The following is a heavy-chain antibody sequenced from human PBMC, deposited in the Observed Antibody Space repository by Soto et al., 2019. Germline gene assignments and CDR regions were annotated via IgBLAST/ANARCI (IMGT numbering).Heavy chain of an antibody. CDR3: SRELGSGRRTGSGYFDY. D-gene: IGHD3-10*01. Sequence: PSETLSLTCSVSGGSISSVGYFWVWIRQHPGKGLEWIGYIYNNGNTYYNPSLKSRVTISVDTSKNQFSLNLRCLTAADTAVYYCSRELGSGRRTGSGYFDYWGQGKRVTVS. V-gene: IGHV4-31*03. CDR2: IYNNGNT. J-gene: IGHJ4*02. CDR1: GGSISSVGYF.